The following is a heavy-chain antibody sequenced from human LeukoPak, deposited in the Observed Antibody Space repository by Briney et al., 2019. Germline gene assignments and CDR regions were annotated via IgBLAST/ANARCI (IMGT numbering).Heavy chain of an antibody. Sequence: GASVKVSCKASGYTFTCYYMHWVRQAPGQGLEWMGWINPNSGGTNYAQKFQGRVTMTRDTSISTAYMELSRLRSDDTAVYYCARVSGSGRSPPYYYYGMDVWGQGTTVTVSS. CDR2: INPNSGGT. V-gene: IGHV1-2*02. CDR1: GYTFTCYY. J-gene: IGHJ6*02. D-gene: IGHD3-10*01. CDR3: ARVSGSGRSPPYYYYGMDV.